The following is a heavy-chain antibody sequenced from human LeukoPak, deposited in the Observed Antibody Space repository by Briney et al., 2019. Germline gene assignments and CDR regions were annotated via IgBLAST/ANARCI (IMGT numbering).Heavy chain of an antibody. CDR2: ISYDGSNK. CDR1: GFTFSHYS. J-gene: IGHJ4*02. Sequence: GGSLSLSCVASGFTFSHYSMHWVCQGPGKGLEWVSVISYDGSNKHYADSVKGRFTISRDNSKYTLYLQMNSLRTEDTAIYYCASAITLAVGYCWGQGTLVTVSS. V-gene: IGHV3-30*04. D-gene: IGHD3-22*01. CDR3: ASAITLAVGYC.